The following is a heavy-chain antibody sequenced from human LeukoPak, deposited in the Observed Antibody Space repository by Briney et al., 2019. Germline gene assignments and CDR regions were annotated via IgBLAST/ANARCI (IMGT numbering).Heavy chain of an antibody. CDR2: ISAYNGDT. V-gene: IGHV1-18*01. D-gene: IGHD3-3*01. J-gene: IGHJ4*02. CDR1: GDTFSRYG. Sequence: ASVTVSFTTFGDTFSRYGISWVRQAPGQGLEWMGWISAYNGDTNYAQKLQGRLTMTTDTSTSTAYMDLRSLRSDDTAVYYCARGGFLDANFDYWGQGTLVTVSS. CDR3: ARGGFLDANFDY.